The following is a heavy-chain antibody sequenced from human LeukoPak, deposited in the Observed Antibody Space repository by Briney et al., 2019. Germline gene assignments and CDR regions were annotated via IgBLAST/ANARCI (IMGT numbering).Heavy chain of an antibody. CDR2: INSGGTTT. CDR3: LRGDSRDF. Sequence: PGGSLRLSCAACGFAFSTYTMNWARQAPGKGLEWVASINSGGTTTHYAFSVKGRFTISRDNAQNVLYLQMSGLRGDDAALYYCLRGDSRDFWGQGIPATVST. CDR1: GFAFSTYT. D-gene: IGHD3-22*01. V-gene: IGHV3-21*06. J-gene: IGHJ4*02.